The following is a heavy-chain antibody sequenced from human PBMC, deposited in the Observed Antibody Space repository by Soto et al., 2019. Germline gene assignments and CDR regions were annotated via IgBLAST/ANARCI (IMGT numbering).Heavy chain of an antibody. J-gene: IGHJ4*02. CDR2: IVVGSGNT. Sequence: VASVKVSCKASGFTFTSSAMQWVRQARGQRLEWIGWIVVGSGNTNYAQKFQERVTITRDMSTSTAYMELSSLRSEDTAVYYCAAESIYGGNSILEFDYWGQGTLVTVSS. D-gene: IGHD4-17*01. CDR1: GFTFTSSA. CDR3: AAESIYGGNSILEFDY. V-gene: IGHV1-58*02.